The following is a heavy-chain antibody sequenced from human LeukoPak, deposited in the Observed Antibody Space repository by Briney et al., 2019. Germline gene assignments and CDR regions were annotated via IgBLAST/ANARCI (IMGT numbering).Heavy chain of an antibody. D-gene: IGHD6-13*01. CDR2: INWNGGST. CDR3: ARDLRRLLAAAGTPVDY. V-gene: IGHV3-20*04. Sequence: PGGSLRLSCAASGFTFDDYGMSWVRHAPGKGLEWVSGINWNGGSTGYADSVKGRFTISRDNAKNSLYLQMNSLRAEDTALYYCARDLRRLLAAAGTPVDYWGQGTLVTVSS. J-gene: IGHJ4*02. CDR1: GFTFDDYG.